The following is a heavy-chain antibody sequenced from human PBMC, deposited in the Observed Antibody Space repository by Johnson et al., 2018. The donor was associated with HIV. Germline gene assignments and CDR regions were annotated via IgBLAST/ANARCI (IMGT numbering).Heavy chain of an antibody. CDR1: GFTVSSNY. V-gene: IGHV3-66*03. D-gene: IGHD1-26*01. CDR3: AKDWSRTVGATLGPGAFDI. Sequence: VQLVESGGGLIQPGGSLRLSCAASGFTVSSNYMSWVRQAPGKGLEWVSVIYSGGSTYYADSVKGRFTIYRDNSKNTLYLQRNSLRAEDTAVYYCAKDWSRTVGATLGPGAFDIWGQGTMVTVSS. J-gene: IGHJ3*02. CDR2: IYSGGST.